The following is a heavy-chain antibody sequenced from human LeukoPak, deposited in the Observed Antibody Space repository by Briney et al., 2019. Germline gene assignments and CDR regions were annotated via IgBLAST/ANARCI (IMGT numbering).Heavy chain of an antibody. V-gene: IGHV3-66*01. D-gene: IGHD5-12*01. Sequence: AGSMSLASAASTFTVSTNYMSWDRQAQGKGMEWVSITYSGRSQHYEYSVKGRFTISRDISQNTVYLQKNSLRADDAAVYYCPRGLLYSAYATCRGNDVEIWGQETMDSVSS. CDR1: TFTVSTNY. J-gene: IGHJ3*02. CDR3: PRGLLYSAYATCRGNDVEI. CDR2: TYSGRSQ.